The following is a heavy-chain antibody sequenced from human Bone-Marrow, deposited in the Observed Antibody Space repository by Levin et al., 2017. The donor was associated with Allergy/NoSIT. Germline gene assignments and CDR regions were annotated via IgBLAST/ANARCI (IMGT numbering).Heavy chain of an antibody. J-gene: IGHJ3*02. V-gene: IGHV4-34*01. Sequence: SETLSLTCAVYGGSFSGYYWSWIRQPPGKGLEWIGEINHSGSTNYNPSLKSRVTISVDTSKNQFSLKLSSVTAADTAVYYCARGYYGSGTDAFDIWGQGTMVTVSS. D-gene: IGHD3-10*01. CDR1: GGSFSGYY. CDR3: ARGYYGSGTDAFDI. CDR2: INHSGST.